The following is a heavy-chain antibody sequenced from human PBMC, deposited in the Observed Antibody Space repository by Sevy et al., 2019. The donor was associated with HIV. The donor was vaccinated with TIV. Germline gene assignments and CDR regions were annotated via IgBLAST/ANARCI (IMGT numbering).Heavy chain of an antibody. J-gene: IGHJ6*03. CDR3: ARMGLDIVVVPAAKRDDYYYYYMDV. CDR2: ISYDGSNK. D-gene: IGHD2-2*01. Sequence: GGSLRLSCAASGFTFSSYAMHWVRQAPGKGLEWVAVISYDGSNKYYADSVKGRFTISRDNSKNTLYLQMNSLIAEDMAGYYCARMGLDIVVVPAAKRDDYYYYYMDVWGKGTTVTVSS. CDR1: GFTFSSYA. V-gene: IGHV3-30-3*01.